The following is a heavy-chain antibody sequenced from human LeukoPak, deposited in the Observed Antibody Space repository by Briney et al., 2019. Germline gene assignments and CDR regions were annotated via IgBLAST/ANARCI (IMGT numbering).Heavy chain of an antibody. CDR2: IYSGGST. CDR1: GFTVSSNY. CDR3: ARDRRGIQVAGIFDY. Sequence: PGGSLRLSCAASGFTVSSNYMSWVRQAPGKGLEWVSVIYSGGSTYYADSVKGRFTISRDNSKNTLYLQMNSLRAEDTAVYYCARDRRGIQVAGIFDYWGQGTLVTVSS. D-gene: IGHD6-19*01. V-gene: IGHV3-53*01. J-gene: IGHJ4*02.